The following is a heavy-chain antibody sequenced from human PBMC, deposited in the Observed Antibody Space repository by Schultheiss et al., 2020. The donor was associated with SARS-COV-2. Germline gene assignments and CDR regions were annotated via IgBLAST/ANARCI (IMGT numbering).Heavy chain of an antibody. J-gene: IGHJ6*02. CDR1: GGSISSGGYS. D-gene: IGHD6-19*01. CDR2: IYHSGST. CDR3: AGDDSSGWYWMDV. Sequence: SETLSLTCAVSGGSISSGGYSWSWIRQPPGKGLEWIGYIYHSGSTYYNLSLKSRVTISVDTSKNQFSLKLSSVTAADTAVYYCAGDDSSGWYWMDVWGQGTTVTVSS. V-gene: IGHV4-30-2*01.